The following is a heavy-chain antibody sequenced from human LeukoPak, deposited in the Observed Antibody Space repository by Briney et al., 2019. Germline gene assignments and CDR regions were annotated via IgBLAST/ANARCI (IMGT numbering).Heavy chain of an antibody. D-gene: IGHD1-14*01. CDR1: GFTVSSNS. CDR3: AKEPDFDY. Sequence: PGGSLRLSCAASGFTVSSNSMSWVRQAPGKGLEWVSVIYSGGRTYYADSVKGRFTISRDNSKNTLYLQMNSLRAEDTAVYYCAKEPDFDYWGQGTLVTVSS. CDR2: IYSGGRT. V-gene: IGHV3-53*01. J-gene: IGHJ4*02.